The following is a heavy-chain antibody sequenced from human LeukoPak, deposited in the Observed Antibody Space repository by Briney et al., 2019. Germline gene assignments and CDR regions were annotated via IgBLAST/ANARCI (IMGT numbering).Heavy chain of an antibody. Sequence: LAGGSLRLSCAASGFTFSCYAMSWVRQAPGKGLEWVSAISGSGGSTYYADSVKGRFTISRDNSKNTLYLQMNSLRAEDTAVYYCAKAPGYCSSTSCYWFDYWGQGTLVTVSS. CDR1: GFTFSCYA. CDR3: AKAPGYCSSTSCYWFDY. CDR2: ISGSGGST. V-gene: IGHV3-23*01. J-gene: IGHJ4*02. D-gene: IGHD2-2*01.